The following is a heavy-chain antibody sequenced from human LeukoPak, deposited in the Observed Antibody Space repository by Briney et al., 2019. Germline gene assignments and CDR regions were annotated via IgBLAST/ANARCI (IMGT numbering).Heavy chain of an antibody. J-gene: IGHJ4*02. CDR2: IHQSGST. Sequence: PSETLSLTCTVSGYSIRNGYFWGWVRQSPGKGLEWIGNIHQSGSTSYNPSLQSRVTISVDTSKNQFSLKLSSVTAVDTAVYYCARASYGGRGSIASFDYWGQGTLVTVSS. V-gene: IGHV4-38-2*02. D-gene: IGHD3-16*01. CDR3: ARASYGGRGSIASFDY. CDR1: GYSIRNGYF.